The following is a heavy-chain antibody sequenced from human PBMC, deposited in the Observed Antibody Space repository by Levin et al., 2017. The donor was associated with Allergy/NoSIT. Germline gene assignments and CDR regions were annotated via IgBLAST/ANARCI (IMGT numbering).Heavy chain of an antibody. V-gene: IGHV3-33*01. CDR3: ARVLGWSYGSWLDY. D-gene: IGHD5-18*01. CDR1: GFTFSSYG. J-gene: IGHJ4*02. Sequence: GESLKISCAASGFTFSSYGMHWVRQAPGKGLEWVAVIWYDGSNKYYADSVKGRFTISRDNSKNTLYLQMNSLRAEDTAVYYCARVLGWSYGSWLDYWGQGTLVTVSS. CDR2: IWYDGSNK.